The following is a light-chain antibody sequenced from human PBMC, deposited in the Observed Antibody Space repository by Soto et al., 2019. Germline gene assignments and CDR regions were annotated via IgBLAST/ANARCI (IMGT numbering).Light chain of an antibody. CDR1: QSVLYSSTNKNY. CDR3: QQYYSTPVT. Sequence: DIVMTQSPDSLAVSLGERATINCRSSQSVLYSSTNKNYLAWYQLKPGQPPKLLTYWASIRESGVPDRFSGSGSGTDFTLTISSLQAEDVAVYYCQQYYSTPVTFGGGTKVEIK. V-gene: IGKV4-1*01. J-gene: IGKJ4*01. CDR2: WAS.